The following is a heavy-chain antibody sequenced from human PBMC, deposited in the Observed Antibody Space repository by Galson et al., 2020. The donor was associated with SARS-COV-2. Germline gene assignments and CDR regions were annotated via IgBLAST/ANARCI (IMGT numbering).Heavy chain of an antibody. Sequence: GESPKIPCATSGINVSSRHISWVRQAPGKGLAWAKHIYPNYNRCYADSVKSRFTIYRDNSRNTLFLQMNSLRAEDTAVYYCLKDGDTINQDDWGQGTLVTVSS. D-gene: IGHD3-10*01. CDR1: GINVSSRH. CDR2: IYPNYNR. V-gene: IGHV3-53*01. J-gene: IGHJ4*02. CDR3: LKDGDTINQDD.